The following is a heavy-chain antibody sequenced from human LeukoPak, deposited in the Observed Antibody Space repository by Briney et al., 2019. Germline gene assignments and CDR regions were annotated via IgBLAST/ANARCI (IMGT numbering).Heavy chain of an antibody. CDR3: ARFLFGVTNYGMDV. J-gene: IGHJ6*02. D-gene: IGHD3-10*01. Sequence: ASVKVSCKASGYTFTSYSITWVRQDPGQGLEWMGWISTFNDDTKYPQKFQGRHTMTTDTSTSTAYMELRSLRSDDTAVYYCARFLFGVTNYGMDVWGQGTTVTVSS. CDR1: GYTFTSYS. V-gene: IGHV1-18*01. CDR2: ISTFNDDT.